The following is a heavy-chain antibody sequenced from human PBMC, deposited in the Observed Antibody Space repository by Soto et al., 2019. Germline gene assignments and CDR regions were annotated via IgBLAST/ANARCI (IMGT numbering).Heavy chain of an antibody. J-gene: IGHJ4*02. CDR1: GCTFTRYS. Sequence: GGSLRLSCTASGCTFTRYSRNWVRQAPGKGLEWVSSISSTTNYIYYGDSMKGRFTISRDNAKNSLYLEMNSLRAEDTAVYYCARESEDLTSNFDYWGQGTLVTVS. CDR2: ISSTTNYI. CDR3: ARESEDLTSNFDY. V-gene: IGHV3-21*06.